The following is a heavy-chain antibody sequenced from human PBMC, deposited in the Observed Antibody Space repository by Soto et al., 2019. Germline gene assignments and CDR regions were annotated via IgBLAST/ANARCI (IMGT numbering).Heavy chain of an antibody. CDR1: GFTFSSYA. J-gene: IGHJ4*02. D-gene: IGHD3-16*01. CDR3: ARDQGADYPTYYFDY. V-gene: IGHV3-30-3*01. Sequence: QVQLVESGGGVVQPGRSLRLSCAASGFTFSSYAMHWVRQAPGKGLEWVAVISYDGSNKYYADSVKGRFTISRDNSKNTLYLQMNSLRAEDTAVYYCARDQGADYPTYYFDYWGQGTLVTVSS. CDR2: ISYDGSNK.